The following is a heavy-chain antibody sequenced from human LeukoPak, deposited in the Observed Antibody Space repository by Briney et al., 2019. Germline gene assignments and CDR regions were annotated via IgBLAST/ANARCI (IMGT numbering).Heavy chain of an antibody. CDR2: ISIISSYM. Sequence: PSETLSLTCTVSGXSISTYYWNWVRQAPGKGLEWVSSISIISSYMYYADSVKGRFTISRDNAKNSLYLQMDSLRAEDTAVYYCARDRTTVLGKPSYFDYWGQGTLVTVSS. CDR1: GXSISTYY. CDR3: ARDRTTVLGKPSYFDY. J-gene: IGHJ4*02. D-gene: IGHD1-14*01. V-gene: IGHV3-21*01.